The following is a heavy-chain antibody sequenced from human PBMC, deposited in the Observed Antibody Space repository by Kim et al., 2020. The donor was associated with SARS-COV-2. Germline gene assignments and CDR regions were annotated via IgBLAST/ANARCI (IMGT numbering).Heavy chain of an antibody. CDR2: ISSSSTTM. CDR3: ARCPLSMTMVRGMITTTFFYYYTMVA. J-gene: IGHJ6*02. CDR1: GFNFNTYS. D-gene: IGHD3-10*01. Sequence: GGSLRLSCAASGFNFNTYSMNWVRQAPGKGLEWVSYISSSSTTMYYADSVRGRFTISRDNAKNSLFLQMNSLRAEDTAVYYCARCPLSMTMVRGMITTTFFYYYTMVAGGQGTTVAVSS. V-gene: IGHV3-48*01.